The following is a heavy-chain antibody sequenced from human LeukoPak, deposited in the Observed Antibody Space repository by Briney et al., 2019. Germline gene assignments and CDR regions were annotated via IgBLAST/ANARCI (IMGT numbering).Heavy chain of an antibody. CDR1: GCSISSSSYY. V-gene: IGHV4-39*01. J-gene: IGHJ6*03. CDR3: ARHGVGSSWSYYYYYMDV. CDR2: ICYSGST. D-gene: IGHD6-13*01. Sequence: PSETLSLTCTVSGCSISSSSYYWGWIRQPPGKVLEWIGRICYSGSTYYNPSLKSRVTISVDTSKNQFSLKLSSVTAADTAVYYCARHGVGSSWSYYYYYMDVWGKGTTVTVSS.